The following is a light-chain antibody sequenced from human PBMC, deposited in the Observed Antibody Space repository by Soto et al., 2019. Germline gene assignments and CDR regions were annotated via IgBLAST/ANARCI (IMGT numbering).Light chain of an antibody. CDR1: SSDIGDYDY. CDR2: EVS. Sequence: QSVLAQPASVSGSPGQSITISCTGSSSDIGDYDYVSWYQQHPGKAPKVLISEVSNRPSGVSNRFSGSKSGNTASLTISGLQAQDEAAYYCNSYANGNTRVLGNGTKVTVL. V-gene: IGLV2-14*01. J-gene: IGLJ1*01. CDR3: NSYANGNTRV.